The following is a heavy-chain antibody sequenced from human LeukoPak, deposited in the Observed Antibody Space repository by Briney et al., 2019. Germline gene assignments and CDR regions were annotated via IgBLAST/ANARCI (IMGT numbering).Heavy chain of an antibody. CDR3: ARDTPTKFWSGPVWWGMDV. Sequence: ASVKVSCKTSGYTFTSYGISWVRQAPGQGLEWMGWISAYNGNTNYAQNLQGRVTMTTDTSTNTAYMELRSLRSDDTAVYYCARDTPTKFWSGPVWWGMDVWGQGTTVTVSS. CDR2: ISAYNGNT. J-gene: IGHJ6*02. V-gene: IGHV1-18*01. D-gene: IGHD3-3*01. CDR1: GYTFTSYG.